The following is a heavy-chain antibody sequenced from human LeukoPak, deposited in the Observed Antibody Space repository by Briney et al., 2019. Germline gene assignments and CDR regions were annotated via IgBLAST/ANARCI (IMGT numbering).Heavy chain of an antibody. CDR3: ARSIVVVVAATSYFDH. J-gene: IGHJ4*02. D-gene: IGHD2-15*01. V-gene: IGHV3-48*03. CDR1: GFTFSSYW. Sequence: PGGSLRLSCAASGFTFSSYWMNWVRQAPGKGLEWVSYISSSGSTIYYADSVKGRFTISRDNAKNSLYLQMNSLRAEDTAVYYCARSIVVVVAATSYFDHWGQGTLVTVSS. CDR2: ISSSGSTI.